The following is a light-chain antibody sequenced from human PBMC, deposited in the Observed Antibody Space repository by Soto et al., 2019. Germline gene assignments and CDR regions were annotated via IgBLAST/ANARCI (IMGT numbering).Light chain of an antibody. V-gene: IGLV1-40*01. CDR3: QSYDISLSGSGV. J-gene: IGLJ2*01. CDR1: SSNIGAGYD. Sequence: QAVLTQPPSVSGAPGQRVTISCTGSSSNIGAGYDVHWYQQLPQTAPKLLIYGNSNRPSGVPDRFSASKSGTSASLAISGLQAEDEADYYCQSYDISLSGSGVFGGGTKLTVL. CDR2: GNS.